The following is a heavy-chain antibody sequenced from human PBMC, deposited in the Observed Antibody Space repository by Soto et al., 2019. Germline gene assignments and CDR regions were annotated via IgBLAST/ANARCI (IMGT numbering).Heavy chain of an antibody. Sequence: EVQLLESGGGLVQPGGSLRLSCAASGFTFSTYAMNWVRQAPGNGLEWVSAISGSGGSIHYADSVKGRFTISRDNSKNTLYLQMNSLCEEGTGLYHCVKGYWKGDVWGQGTTVTVSS. CDR3: VKGYWKGDV. CDR1: GFTFSTYA. CDR2: ISGSGGSI. D-gene: IGHD1-1*01. J-gene: IGHJ6*02. V-gene: IGHV3-23*01.